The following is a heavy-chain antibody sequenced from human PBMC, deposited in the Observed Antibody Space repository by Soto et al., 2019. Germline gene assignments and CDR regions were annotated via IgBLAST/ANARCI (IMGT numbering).Heavy chain of an antibody. V-gene: IGHV1-2*04. J-gene: IGHJ6*02. CDR1: GYTFTGYY. D-gene: IGHD6-13*01. CDR3: ARGGIAAAGDGKFMDV. Sequence: ASVEVSCKXSGYTFTGYYMHWVRQAPGQGLEWMGWINPNSGGTNYAQKFQGWVTMTRDTSISTAYMELSRLRSDDTAVYYCARGGIAAAGDGKFMDVWGQGTTVTVSS. CDR2: INPNSGGT.